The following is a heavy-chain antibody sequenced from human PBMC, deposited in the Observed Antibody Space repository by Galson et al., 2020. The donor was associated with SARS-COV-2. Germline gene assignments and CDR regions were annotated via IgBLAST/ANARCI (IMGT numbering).Heavy chain of an antibody. CDR3: ARVRWFAELALDY. Sequence: SETLSLTCSVSGASITTEDYYWTWVRQVPGKGLEWIGYISYSGSTYYNPSLKSRVTISSHTSKNLFSLDLTSATAADTAIYFCARVRWFAELALDYWGQGTLVTVSS. V-gene: IGHV4-30-4*01. CDR1: GASITTEDYY. D-gene: IGHD3-10*01. J-gene: IGHJ4*02. CDR2: ISYSGST.